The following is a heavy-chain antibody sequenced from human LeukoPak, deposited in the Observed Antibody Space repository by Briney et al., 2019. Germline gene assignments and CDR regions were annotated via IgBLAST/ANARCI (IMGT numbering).Heavy chain of an antibody. CDR3: ALQNLRPLQGYYFDY. J-gene: IGHJ4*02. V-gene: IGHV4-59*01. CDR2: IYYSGST. D-gene: IGHD2-15*01. Sequence: PSETLSLTCTVSGGSISSYYWSWIRQPPGKGQEWIGYIYYSGSTNYNPSLKSRVTISVDTSKNQFSLKLSSVTAADTAVYYCALQNLRPLQGYYFDYWGQGTLVTVSS. CDR1: GGSISSYY.